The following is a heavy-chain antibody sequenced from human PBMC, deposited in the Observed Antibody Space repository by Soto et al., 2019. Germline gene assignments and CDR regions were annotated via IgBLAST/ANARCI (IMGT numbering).Heavy chain of an antibody. D-gene: IGHD3-10*01. CDR1: GFTFSSYA. CDR2: ISYDGSNK. Sequence: QVQLVESGGGVVQPGRSLRLSCAASGFTFSSYAMHWVRQAPGKGLEWVAVISYDGSNKYYADSVKGRFTISRDNSKNTLYLQMNRLRAEDTAVYYRARVNLSLKLLWFGEYPDFGAFDIWGQGTMVTGSS. CDR3: ARVNLSLKLLWFGEYPDFGAFDI. V-gene: IGHV3-30-3*01. J-gene: IGHJ3*02.